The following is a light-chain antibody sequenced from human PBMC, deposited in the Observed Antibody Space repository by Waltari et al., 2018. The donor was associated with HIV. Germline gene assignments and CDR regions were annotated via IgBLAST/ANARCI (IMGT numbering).Light chain of an antibody. Sequence: SYALAQPPSVSVSPGQTAIISCSGDELGNKDASWYQQKPGQSPVLVIFQSKRRPSGIPERFSGSDSGNTATLTISGAQAVDEADYYCAAWDDSLNGVVFGGGTKLTVL. CDR1: ELGNKD. CDR3: AAWDDSLNGVV. J-gene: IGLJ2*01. CDR2: QSK. V-gene: IGLV3-1*01.